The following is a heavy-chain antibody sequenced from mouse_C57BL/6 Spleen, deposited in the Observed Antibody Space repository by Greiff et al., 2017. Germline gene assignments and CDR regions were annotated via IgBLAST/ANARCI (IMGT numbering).Heavy chain of an antibody. CDR2: INPGSGGT. V-gene: IGHV1-54*01. Sequence: QVQLQQSGAELVRPGTSVKVSCKASGYAFTNYLIEWVKQRPGQGLEWIGVINPGSGGTNYNEKFKGKATLTADKSSSTAYMQLSSLTSEDSAVYFCARRTVVAPYYFDYWGQGTTLTVSS. CDR1: GYAFTNYL. CDR3: ARRTVVAPYYFDY. J-gene: IGHJ2*01. D-gene: IGHD1-1*01.